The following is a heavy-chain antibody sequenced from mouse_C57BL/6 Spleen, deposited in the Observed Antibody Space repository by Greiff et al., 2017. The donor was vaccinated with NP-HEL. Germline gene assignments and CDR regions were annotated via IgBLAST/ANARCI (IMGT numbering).Heavy chain of an antibody. CDR1: GFTFSSYT. CDR2: ISGGGGNT. J-gene: IGHJ1*03. CDR3: ARQEGPYYSNYGRYCDD. D-gene: IGHD2-5*01. Sequence: EVMLVESGGGLVKPGGSLKLSCAASGFTFSSYTMSWVRQTPEKRLEWVATISGGGGNTYYPDSVKGRFTISRDNAKNTLYLQMSSLRSEYTALCYCARQEGPYYSNYGRYCDDWGTGTTVTVSS. V-gene: IGHV5-9*01.